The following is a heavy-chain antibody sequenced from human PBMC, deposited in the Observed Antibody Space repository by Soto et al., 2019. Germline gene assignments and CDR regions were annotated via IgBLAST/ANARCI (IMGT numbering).Heavy chain of an antibody. CDR2: ISGSGGST. CDR3: AKDRELGGYDAFDI. CDR1: GFTFSSYA. J-gene: IGHJ3*02. V-gene: IGHV3-23*01. D-gene: IGHD7-27*01. Sequence: GESLKISCAASGFTFSSYAMSWVRQAPGKGLEWVSAISGSGGSTYYADSVKGRFTISRDNSKNTLYLQMNSLRAEDTAVYYCAKDRELGGYDAFDIWGQGTMVTVSS.